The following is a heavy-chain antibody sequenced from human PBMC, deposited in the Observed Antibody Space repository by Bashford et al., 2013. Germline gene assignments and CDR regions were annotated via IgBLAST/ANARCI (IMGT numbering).Heavy chain of an antibody. Sequence: ASVKVSCKASGYTFTSYDINWVRQATGQGLEWMGWMNPNSGNTGYAQKFQGRVTMTRNTSISTAYMELSSLRSEDTAVYYCARGKSLTGTTEGDHDYWGQGTLVTVSS. CDR3: ARGKSLTGTTEGDHDY. J-gene: IGHJ4*02. CDR1: GYTFTSYD. V-gene: IGHV1-8*01. CDR2: MNPNSGNT. D-gene: IGHD1-7*01.